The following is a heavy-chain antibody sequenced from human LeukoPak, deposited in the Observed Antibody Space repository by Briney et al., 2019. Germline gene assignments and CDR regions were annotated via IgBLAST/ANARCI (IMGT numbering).Heavy chain of an antibody. V-gene: IGHV3-23*01. Sequence: GGSLRLSCTASGFDFRSYAMAWFRQAPGKGLEGVAAIGSDGDRVHEDSVKGRFTISRDNSKSTLYLQMDNLRAEDTAVYFCAKSAGVATIYFDSWGQGALVTVSS. CDR2: IGSDGDR. CDR1: GFDFRSYA. J-gene: IGHJ4*02. D-gene: IGHD5-12*01. CDR3: AKSAGVATIYFDS.